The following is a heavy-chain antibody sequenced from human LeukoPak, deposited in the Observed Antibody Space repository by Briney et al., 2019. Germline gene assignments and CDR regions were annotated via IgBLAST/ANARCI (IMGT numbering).Heavy chain of an antibody. CDR2: ISGGGDST. J-gene: IGHJ4*02. Sequence: GGSLRLSCADSGFTYRNYAMTWVRQAPGKELEWVSGISGGGDSTFYADSVKGRFTLSRDNSKNTLYLQMNSLRAEDTALYYCARGWQQLGEWGQGTLVTVSS. V-gene: IGHV3-23*01. CDR1: GFTYRNYA. D-gene: IGHD3-16*01. CDR3: ARGWQQLGE.